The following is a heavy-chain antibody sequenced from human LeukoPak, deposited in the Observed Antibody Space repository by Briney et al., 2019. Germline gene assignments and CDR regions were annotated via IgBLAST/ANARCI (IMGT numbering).Heavy chain of an antibody. V-gene: IGHV4-38-2*01. CDR2: IYHSGST. CDR3: ASLSRAGVDY. J-gene: IGHJ4*02. CDR1: GYSISSGYY. Sequence: SETLSLTCAVSGYSISSGYYWGWIRQPPGKGLEWIGSIYHSGSTYYNPSLKSRVTISVDTSKNQFSLKLSSVTAADTAVYYCASLSRAGVDYWGQGTLVTVSS. D-gene: IGHD6-13*01.